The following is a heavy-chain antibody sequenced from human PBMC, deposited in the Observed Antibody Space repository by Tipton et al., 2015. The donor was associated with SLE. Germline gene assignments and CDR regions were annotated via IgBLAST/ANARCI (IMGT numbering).Heavy chain of an antibody. Sequence: QLVQSGAEVKKPGASVKVSCKASGYTFTSYGISWARQAPGQGLEWMGWISAYNGNTNYAQKLQGRVTMTTDTSTSTAYMELRSLRSDDTAVYYCARVNYDFWSGSTAWYYMDVWGKGTTVTVSS. D-gene: IGHD3-3*01. CDR3: ARVNYDFWSGSTAWYYMDV. CDR2: ISAYNGNT. J-gene: IGHJ6*03. CDR1: GYTFTSYG. V-gene: IGHV1-18*01.